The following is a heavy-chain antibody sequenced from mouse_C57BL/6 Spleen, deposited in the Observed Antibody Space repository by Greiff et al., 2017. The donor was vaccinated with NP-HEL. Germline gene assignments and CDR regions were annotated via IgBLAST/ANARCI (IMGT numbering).Heavy chain of an antibody. CDR3: ARGEGLRGFAY. Sequence: EVKLVESGGGLVKPGGSLKLSCAASGFTFSSYAMSWVRQTPEKRLEWVATISDGGSYTYYPDNVKGRFTISRDNAKNNLYLQMSHLRSEDTAMYYCARGEGLRGFAYWGQGTLVTVSA. J-gene: IGHJ3*01. CDR1: GFTFSSYA. D-gene: IGHD1-1*01. V-gene: IGHV5-4*03. CDR2: ISDGGSYT.